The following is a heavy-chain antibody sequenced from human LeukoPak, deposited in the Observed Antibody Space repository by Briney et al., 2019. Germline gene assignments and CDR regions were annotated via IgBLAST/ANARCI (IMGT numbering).Heavy chain of an antibody. J-gene: IGHJ4*02. D-gene: IGHD6-13*01. CDR3: ARVRRSWHFDY. CDR1: GGSINSGDFY. CDR2: ISASGST. Sequence: SQTLSLTCTVSGGSINSGDFYCSWIRQSAGTGLEWIGRISASGSTNYNPSLKSRVTISVDTSKNQFSLKLSSVTAADTAVYYCARVRRSWHFDYWGQGTLVTVSS. V-gene: IGHV4-61*02.